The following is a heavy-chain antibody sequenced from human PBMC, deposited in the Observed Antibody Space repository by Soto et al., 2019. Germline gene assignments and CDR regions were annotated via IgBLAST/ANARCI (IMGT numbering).Heavy chain of an antibody. CDR3: AKLGEMATIPYGMDV. V-gene: IGHV1-46*01. D-gene: IGHD5-12*01. J-gene: IGHJ6*02. Sequence: GASVKVSCKASGYTFTSYYMHWVRQAPGQGLEWMGIINPSGGSTSYAQKFQGRVTMTRDTSTSTVYMELNSLRAEDTAVYYCAKLGEMATIPYGMDVWGQGTTVTVSS. CDR2: INPSGGST. CDR1: GYTFTSYY.